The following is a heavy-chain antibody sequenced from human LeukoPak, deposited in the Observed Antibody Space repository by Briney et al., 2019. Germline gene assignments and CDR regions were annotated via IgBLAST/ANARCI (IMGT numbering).Heavy chain of an antibody. CDR3: ERGAYGSGSYYSNWFDP. D-gene: IGHD3-10*01. V-gene: IGHV1-2*06. J-gene: IGHJ5*02. CDR2: INPSSGGT. Sequence: ASVKVSCKASGYTFTGYYMHCVRQAPGQGVEWMGRINPSSGGTNCAQKFEGRVNMNRDTSISTAYMELSRLRSDDTAVYYCERGAYGSGSYYSNWFDPWGQGTLVTVSS. CDR1: GYTFTGYY.